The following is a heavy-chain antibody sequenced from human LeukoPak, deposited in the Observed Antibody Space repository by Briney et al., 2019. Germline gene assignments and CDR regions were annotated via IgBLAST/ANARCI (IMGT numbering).Heavy chain of an antibody. D-gene: IGHD6-13*01. V-gene: IGHV3-48*03. J-gene: IGHJ4*02. Sequence: PGGSLRLSCAASGFTFSSYEMNWVRQAPGKGLEWVSYISSSGSAIHYADSVKGRFIISRDNVKNSLYLQMNSLRAEDTAVYYCARDRSSWFPANSGFDYWGQGTLVTVSS. CDR3: ARDRSSWFPANSGFDY. CDR2: ISSSGSAI. CDR1: GFTFSSYE.